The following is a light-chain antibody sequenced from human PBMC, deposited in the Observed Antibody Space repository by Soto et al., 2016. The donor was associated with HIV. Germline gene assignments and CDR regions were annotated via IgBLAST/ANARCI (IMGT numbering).Light chain of an antibody. CDR2: LGS. V-gene: IGKV2-28*01. CDR1: QSLLHSNGYYY. Sequence: EIVMTQSPLSLPVTPGEPASISCRSSQSLLHSNGYYYLTWYLQRPGQSPRRLISLGSDRASGVPDRFSGSGSGTDFTLRISRVEAEDVGVYYCMQGTHWPWTFGQGTKVEIK. J-gene: IGKJ1*01. CDR3: MQGTHWPWT.